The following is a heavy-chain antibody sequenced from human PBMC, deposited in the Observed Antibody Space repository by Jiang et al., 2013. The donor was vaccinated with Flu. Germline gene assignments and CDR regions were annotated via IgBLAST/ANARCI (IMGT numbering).Heavy chain of an antibody. V-gene: IGHV3-30*02. J-gene: IGHJ6*02. CDR1: GFIFSTYG. CDR3: ANVGHGDYDPYRYYFGMDV. CDR2: IRHDGSNK. D-gene: IGHD4-17*01. Sequence: VQLVESGGGVVQPGGSLRLSCAASGFIFSTYGMHWVRQAPGKGLEWVAFIRHDGSNKYYVDSVKGRFTISRDNSQNTLYLQMNSLRAEDTAVYYCANVGHGDYDPYRYYFGMDVWGLGTTVTVSS.